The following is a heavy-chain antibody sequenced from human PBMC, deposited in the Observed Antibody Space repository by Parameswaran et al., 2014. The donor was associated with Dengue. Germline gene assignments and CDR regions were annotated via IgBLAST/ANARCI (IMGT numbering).Heavy chain of an antibody. Sequence: ASETLSLTCTVSGGSISSVISYWSWIRQPAGKGLEWIGRIFTSGSTIYNPSLKSRVTMSVDTSKNQFSLKLSSVTAADAAVYYCARSYCSGRTCTPYFDYWGQGTLVTVSS. D-gene: IGHD2-15*01. CDR3: ARSYCSGRTCTPYFDY. CDR1: GGSISSVISY. CDR2: IFTSGST. J-gene: IGHJ4*02. V-gene: IGHV4-61*02.